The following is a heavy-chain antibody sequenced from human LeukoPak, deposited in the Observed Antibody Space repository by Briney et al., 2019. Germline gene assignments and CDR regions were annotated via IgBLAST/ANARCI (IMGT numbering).Heavy chain of an antibody. J-gene: IGHJ4*02. Sequence: GGSLRLSYAASGFTFNSYAMTWVRQARGKGLEWVSAFSCSAGTTYYADSVKGRFTISRDNSKNTLYLQMNSLKAEDTAVYYCARGVWFGESWAGYWGQGTLVTVSS. D-gene: IGHD3-10*01. V-gene: IGHV3-23*01. CDR3: ARGVWFGESWAGY. CDR2: FSCSAGTT. CDR1: GFTFNSYA.